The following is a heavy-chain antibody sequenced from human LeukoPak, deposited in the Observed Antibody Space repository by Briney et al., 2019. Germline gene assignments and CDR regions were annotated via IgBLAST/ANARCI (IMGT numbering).Heavy chain of an antibody. J-gene: IGHJ4*02. CDR1: GGSISSGGYY. CDR3: ARGRYGGNSY. Sequence: SETLSLTCTVSGGSISSGGYYWSWIRQHPGKGLEWIGYIYYSGSTYYNPSLKSRVTISVDTSKNQFSLKLSSVTAADTAVYYCARGRYGGNSYWGQGTLVTVSS. V-gene: IGHV4-31*03. CDR2: IYYSGST. D-gene: IGHD4-23*01.